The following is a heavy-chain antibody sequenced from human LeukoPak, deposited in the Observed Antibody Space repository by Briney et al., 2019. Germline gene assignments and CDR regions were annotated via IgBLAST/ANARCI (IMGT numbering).Heavy chain of an antibody. V-gene: IGHV3-21*01. J-gene: IGHJ3*02. Sequence: GGSLRLSCAASGFTFSSYSMNWVRQAPGKGLEWVSSISSSSSYINYADSVKGRFTISRDNAKNSLYLQMNSLRAEDTAVYYCARAHLLYCSSTSCYFDAFDIWGQGTMVTVSS. CDR1: GFTFSSYS. CDR3: ARAHLLYCSSTSCYFDAFDI. D-gene: IGHD2-2*01. CDR2: ISSSSSYI.